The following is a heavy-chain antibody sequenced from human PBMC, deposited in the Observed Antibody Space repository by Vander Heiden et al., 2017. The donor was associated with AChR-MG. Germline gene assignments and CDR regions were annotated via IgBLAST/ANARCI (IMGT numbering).Heavy chain of an antibody. CDR3: ARISSYDFWSGHGYFDY. CDR1: GFSLSNARMG. D-gene: IGHD3-3*01. CDR2: IFSNDEK. Sequence: QVTLKESGPVLLKPTETLTLTCTVSGFSLSNARMGVSWIRQPPGKALEWLAHIFSNDEKSYSTSLKSRLTISKDTSKSQVVLTMTNMDPVDTATYYCARISSYDFWSGHGYFDYWGQGTLVTVSS. J-gene: IGHJ4*02. V-gene: IGHV2-26*01.